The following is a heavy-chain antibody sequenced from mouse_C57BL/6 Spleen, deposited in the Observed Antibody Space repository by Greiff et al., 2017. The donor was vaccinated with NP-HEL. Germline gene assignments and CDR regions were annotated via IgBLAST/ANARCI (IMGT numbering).Heavy chain of an antibody. Sequence: VQLQQPGAELVRPGSSVKLSCKASGYTFTSYWMDWVKQRPGQGLEWIGNIYPSDSETHYNQKFKDKATLTVDKSSSTAYMQLSSLTSEDSAVYYCAHSNRPYFDVWGTGTTVTVSS. J-gene: IGHJ1*03. CDR3: AHSNRPYFDV. CDR2: IYPSDSET. CDR1: GYTFTSYW. D-gene: IGHD2-5*01. V-gene: IGHV1-61*01.